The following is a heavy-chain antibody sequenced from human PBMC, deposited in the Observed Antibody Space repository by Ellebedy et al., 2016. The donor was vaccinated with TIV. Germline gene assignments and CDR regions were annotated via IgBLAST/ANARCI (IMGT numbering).Heavy chain of an antibody. CDR1: GGSINRTGDY. CDR2: IYYSGST. V-gene: IGHV4-39*07. CDR3: ARVVGAGSYGSDY. J-gene: IGHJ4*02. D-gene: IGHD1-26*01. Sequence: GSLRLXXTVSGGSINRTGDYWGWIRQPPGKGLEWIGSIYYSGSTYYSPSLKSRVFISLATSKNQFSLKLDSVTVADTAVYYCARVVGAGSYGSDYWGQGTLVTVSS.